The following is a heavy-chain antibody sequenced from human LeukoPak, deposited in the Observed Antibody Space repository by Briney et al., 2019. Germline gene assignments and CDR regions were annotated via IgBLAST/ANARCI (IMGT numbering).Heavy chain of an antibody. V-gene: IGHV1-69*05. D-gene: IGHD6-19*01. Sequence: GASVKVSRKGSGGIFSSYTISGVRQAPGQGLEWMGRIIPIFGTANYAQKFQGRVTITTDESTSTAYMELSSLRSEDTAVYYCARDRSEQWLVPGHFDYWGQGTLVTVSS. J-gene: IGHJ4*02. CDR3: ARDRSEQWLVPGHFDY. CDR1: GGIFSSYT. CDR2: IIPIFGTA.